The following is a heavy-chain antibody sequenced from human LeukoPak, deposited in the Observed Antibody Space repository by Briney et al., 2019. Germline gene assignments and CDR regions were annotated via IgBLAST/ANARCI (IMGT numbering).Heavy chain of an antibody. J-gene: IGHJ4*02. CDR1: GFXFHDYA. Sequence: GGSLRLSCAAPGFXFHDYAIHWVHQAPGKGLGWVSLISGDGGSTFYADSVKGRFTISRDNIKNSLYLQMNSLRSDDTALYYCARESESSGWYDYWGQGTLVTVSS. CDR2: ISGDGGST. V-gene: IGHV3-43*02. D-gene: IGHD6-19*01. CDR3: ARESESSGWYDY.